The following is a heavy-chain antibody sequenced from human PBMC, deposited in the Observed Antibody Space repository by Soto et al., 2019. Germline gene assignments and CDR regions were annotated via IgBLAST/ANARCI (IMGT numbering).Heavy chain of an antibody. CDR2: ISSSSSTI. V-gene: IGHV3-48*01. J-gene: IGHJ4*02. CDR3: ARDLGYYDSSGYFDY. D-gene: IGHD3-22*01. Sequence: PGGSLRLSCAASGFTFSSYSMNWVRQAPGKGLEWVSYISSSSSTIYYADSVKGRFTISRDNAKNSLYLQMNSLRAEDTAVYYCARDLGYYDSSGYFDYWGQGTLVTVSS. CDR1: GFTFSSYS.